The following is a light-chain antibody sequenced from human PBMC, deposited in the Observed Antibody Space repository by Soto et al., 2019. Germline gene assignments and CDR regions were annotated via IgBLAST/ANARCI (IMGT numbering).Light chain of an antibody. Sequence: QPVLTQPRSVSWSPGQSVTISCTGTSSDVGAYNYVSWYQQHPGKAPKLMIYDVRKRPSGVPDRFSGSKSGHTASLTISGLQAEDEADYYCCSYAGSSRYVFGTGTKVTAL. CDR3: CSYAGSSRYV. CDR1: SSDVGAYNY. J-gene: IGLJ1*01. V-gene: IGLV2-11*01. CDR2: DVR.